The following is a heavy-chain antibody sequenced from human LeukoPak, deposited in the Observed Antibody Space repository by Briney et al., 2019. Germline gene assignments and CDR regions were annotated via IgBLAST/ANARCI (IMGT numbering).Heavy chain of an antibody. Sequence: GGTLRLSCAAFGFTFSTYGMSWVRQAPGKGLEWVSVISGSGGSTYYAASVKGRFTISRDNSKNTLYLQMNNLRAEDTAVYYCAKASRGYQDYFDYWGQGTLVTVSS. CDR3: AKASRGYQDYFDY. CDR2: ISGSGGST. J-gene: IGHJ4*02. D-gene: IGHD3-22*01. CDR1: GFTFSTYG. V-gene: IGHV3-23*01.